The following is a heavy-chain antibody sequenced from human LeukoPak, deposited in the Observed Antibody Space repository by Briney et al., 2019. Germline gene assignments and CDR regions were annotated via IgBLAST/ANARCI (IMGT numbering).Heavy chain of an antibody. D-gene: IGHD5-12*01. CDR1: GYTFTSYY. Sequence: ASVKVSFKASGYTFTSYYMHWVRQAPGQGLEWMGLINPGGGSTSYAQKFQGRVTMTRDTSTSTVYMELSSLRSEDTAVYYCARDAGGVSGYGYYYYGMDVWGQGTTVTVSS. J-gene: IGHJ6*02. V-gene: IGHV1-46*01. CDR3: ARDAGGVSGYGYYYYGMDV. CDR2: INPGGGST.